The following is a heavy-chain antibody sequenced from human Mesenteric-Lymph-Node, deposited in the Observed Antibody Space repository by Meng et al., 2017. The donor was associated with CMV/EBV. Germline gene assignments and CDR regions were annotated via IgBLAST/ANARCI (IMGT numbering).Heavy chain of an antibody. J-gene: IGHJ4*02. CDR3: ARDFYQLVNLFDY. D-gene: IGHD1-1*01. V-gene: IGHV3-48*04. CDR1: GFAFSDYS. Sequence: GESLKISCAASGFAFSDYSMNWVRQAPGTGLEWISYISSTSSIIYYADSVKGRFTISRDNAKNSLYLQMNSLRAEDTAVYYCARDFYQLVNLFDYWGQGTLVTVSS. CDR2: ISSTSSII.